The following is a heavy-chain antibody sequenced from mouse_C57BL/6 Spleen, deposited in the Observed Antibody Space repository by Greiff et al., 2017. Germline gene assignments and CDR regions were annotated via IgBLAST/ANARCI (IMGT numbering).Heavy chain of an antibody. J-gene: IGHJ2*01. Sequence: QVQLQQSGPELVKPGASVKISCKASGYAFSSSWMNWVKQRPGKGLEWIGRIYPGDGDTNYNGKFKGKATLTADKSSSTAYMQLSSLTSEDSAVYFCARNYYGYDFDYWGQGTTLTVSS. CDR1: GYAFSSSW. CDR3: ARNYYGYDFDY. D-gene: IGHD2-2*01. CDR2: IYPGDGDT. V-gene: IGHV1-82*01.